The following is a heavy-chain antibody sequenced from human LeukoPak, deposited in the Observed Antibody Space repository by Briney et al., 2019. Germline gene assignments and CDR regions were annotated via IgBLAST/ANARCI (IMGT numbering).Heavy chain of an antibody. Sequence: ASVKVSCKVSGYTLTEFSMHWVRQAPGKGLEWRGGFDPEDGETIYAQKFQGRVTMTEDTSTDTAYMELSSLRSEDTAVYYCATGGGYGDYGPKYFLHWGQGTLVTVSS. J-gene: IGHJ1*01. V-gene: IGHV1-24*01. D-gene: IGHD4-17*01. CDR1: GYTLTEFS. CDR2: FDPEDGET. CDR3: ATGGGYGDYGPKYFLH.